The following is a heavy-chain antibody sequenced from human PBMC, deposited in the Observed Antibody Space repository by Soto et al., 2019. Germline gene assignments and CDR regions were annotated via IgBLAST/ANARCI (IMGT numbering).Heavy chain of an antibody. V-gene: IGHV3-15*07. CDR3: TTETGDNIRPYGMDV. J-gene: IGHJ6*02. Sequence: EVQLVESGGGLVKPGGSLRLSCAASGFTFSNAWMNWVRQAPGKGLEWVGRIKSKTDGGTTDYAAPVKGSFTISRDDSKNTLYLQMNSLKTADTAVYYCTTETGDNIRPYGMDVWGQGTTVTVSS. CDR2: IKSKTDGGTT. CDR1: GFTFSNAW. D-gene: IGHD1-26*01.